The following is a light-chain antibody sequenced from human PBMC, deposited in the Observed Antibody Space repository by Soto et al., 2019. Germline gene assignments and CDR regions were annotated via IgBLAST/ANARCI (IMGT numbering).Light chain of an antibody. Sequence: QSVLTQPASVSGSPGQSITISCTGTSSDIGGYNYVSWYQQHPGKAPKLMIYEVINRPSGVSNRFSGSKSGSTASLTISGLQAEDEADYYCSSYTSSTTPVFGGGTKLTVL. J-gene: IGLJ3*02. V-gene: IGLV2-14*01. CDR1: SSDIGGYNY. CDR2: EVI. CDR3: SSYTSSTTPV.